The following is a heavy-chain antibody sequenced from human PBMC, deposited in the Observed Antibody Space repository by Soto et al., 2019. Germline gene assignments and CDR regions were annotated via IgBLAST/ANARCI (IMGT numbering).Heavy chain of an antibody. CDR2: IYGGGTT. D-gene: IGHD6-19*01. J-gene: IGHJ4*02. CDR1: GFGVSSKY. V-gene: IGHV3-53*01. CDR3: VQTTGWPGFDF. Sequence: LRVSCAASGFGVSSKYMTRVRQAPGKGLEWVSVIYGGGTTYYADSVKGRFTISRDTSKNTLYLQMNSLRAEDTAVYYCVQTTGWPGFDFWGQGTLVTVSS.